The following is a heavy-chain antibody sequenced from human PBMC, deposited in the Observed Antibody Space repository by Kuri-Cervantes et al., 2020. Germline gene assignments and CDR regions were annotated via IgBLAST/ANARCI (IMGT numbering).Heavy chain of an antibody. D-gene: IGHD6-19*01. CDR1: GYTFTSYA. CDR3: ARAHVAGFLDWFDP. V-gene: IGHV1-3*01. J-gene: IGHJ5*02. Sequence: ASVKVSCKASGYTFTSYAMHWVRQAPGQRLEWMGWINAGNGNTKYSQKFQGRVTVTRDTSASTAYMELSSLRSEDTAVYYCARAHVAGFLDWFDPWGQGTLVTVSS. CDR2: INAGNGNT.